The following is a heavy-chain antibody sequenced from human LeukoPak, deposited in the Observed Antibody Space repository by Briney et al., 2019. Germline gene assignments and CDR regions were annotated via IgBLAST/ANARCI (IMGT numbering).Heavy chain of an antibody. D-gene: IGHD4-23*01. CDR3: ARQVNWYFDL. J-gene: IGHJ2*01. V-gene: IGHV5-51*07. Sequence: GESLKISCKGSGYSFSNYWIAWVHQIPGKGREWMGIIYPGDSDTRYSPSFQGQVTISADKSIRTAYLQWSSLKASDTAMYYCARQVNWYFDLWGRGTLVTVSS. CDR1: GYSFSNYW. CDR2: IYPGDSDT.